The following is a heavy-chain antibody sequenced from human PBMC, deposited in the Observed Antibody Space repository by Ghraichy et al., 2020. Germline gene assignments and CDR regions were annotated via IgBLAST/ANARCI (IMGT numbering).Heavy chain of an antibody. CDR3: ARIQFGSGRTPDFDY. V-gene: IGHV2-26*01. Sequence: SGPTLVKPTETLTLTCTVSGFSLSNARMGVSWIRQPPGKALEWLAHIFSNDEKSYSTSLKSRLTISKDTSKSQVVLTMTNMDPVDTATYYCARIQFGSGRTPDFDYWGQGTLVTVSS. D-gene: IGHD6-19*01. CDR1: GFSLSNARMG. J-gene: IGHJ4*02. CDR2: IFSNDEK.